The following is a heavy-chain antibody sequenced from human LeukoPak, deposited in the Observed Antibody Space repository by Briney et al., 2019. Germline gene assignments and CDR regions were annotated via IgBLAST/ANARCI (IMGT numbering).Heavy chain of an antibody. CDR1: GFTFSSYW. J-gene: IGHJ4*02. Sequence: HPGGSLRLSCAASGFTFSSYWMSWVRQAPGEGLEWVANIKQDGSEKYYVDSVKGRFTISRDNAKNSLYLQMNSLRAEDTAVYYCARDLSGGGSGYDWGSTNFDYWGQGTLVTVSS. CDR3: ARDLSGGGSGYDWGSTNFDY. D-gene: IGHD5-12*01. V-gene: IGHV3-7*03. CDR2: IKQDGSEK.